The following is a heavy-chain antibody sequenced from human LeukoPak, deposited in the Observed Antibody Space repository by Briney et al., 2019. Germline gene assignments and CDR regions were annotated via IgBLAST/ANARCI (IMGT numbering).Heavy chain of an antibody. V-gene: IGHV1-69*13. CDR2: IIPIFGTA. CDR3: ARAGSGYTAAALDY. Sequence: GASVKVSCKASGGTFSSYAISWVRQAPGQGLEWMGGIIPIFGTANYAQKFQGRVTITADESTSTAYMELSSLRSEDTAEYYCARAGSGYTAAALDYWGQGTLVAVSS. CDR1: GGTFSSYA. J-gene: IGHJ4*02. D-gene: IGHD6-13*01.